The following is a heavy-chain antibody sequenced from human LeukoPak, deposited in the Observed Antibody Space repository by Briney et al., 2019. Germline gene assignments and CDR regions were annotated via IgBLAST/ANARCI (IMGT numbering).Heavy chain of an antibody. J-gene: IGHJ3*02. Sequence: GGSLRLSCAASGFTFSNFAMSWVRQAPGKGLEWVSGIGGSGGSTYYADSVKGRFTISRDNSKNTLYVQMNSLRAEDMALYYCAKGLSRLRFLEWPDAFDIWGQGTMVTVSS. CDR1: GFTFSNFA. V-gene: IGHV3-23*01. CDR2: IGGSGGST. D-gene: IGHD3-3*01. CDR3: AKGLSRLRFLEWPDAFDI.